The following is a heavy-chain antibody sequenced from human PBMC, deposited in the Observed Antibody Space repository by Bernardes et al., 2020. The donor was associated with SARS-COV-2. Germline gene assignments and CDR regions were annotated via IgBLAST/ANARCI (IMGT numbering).Heavy chain of an antibody. V-gene: IGHV3-20*04. CDR1: GFTFADYG. CDR2: INWNGGST. CDR3: ARGQRGGYYYYYMDV. D-gene: IGHD6-25*01. J-gene: IGHJ6*03. Sequence: GGSLRLSCAASGFTFADYGMSWVRQAPGKGLEWVSGINWNGGSTGYADSVKGRFTISRDNAKNSLYLQMNSLRAEDTALYYCARGQRGGYYYYYMDVWGKGATVTVSS.